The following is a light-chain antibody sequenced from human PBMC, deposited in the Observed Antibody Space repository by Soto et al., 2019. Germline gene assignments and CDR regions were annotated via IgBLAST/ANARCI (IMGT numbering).Light chain of an antibody. V-gene: IGLV2-14*03. CDR3: SSYTSSSTSVI. CDR2: DVS. Sequence: QSVLTQPASVSGSPGQSITLSCTGTSSDVGGYNYVSWYQQHPGKAPKLMIYDVSNRPSGISNRFSGSKSGNTASLTISGLQAEDEADYHCSSYTSSSTSVIFGGGTKLTVL. CDR1: SSDVGGYNY. J-gene: IGLJ2*01.